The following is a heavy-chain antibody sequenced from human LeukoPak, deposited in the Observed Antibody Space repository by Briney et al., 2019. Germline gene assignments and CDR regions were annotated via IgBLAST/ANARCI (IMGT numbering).Heavy chain of an antibody. Sequence: GGSLRLSCAASGFTFSSYWMSWVRQAPGKGLEWVANIKQDESEKYYVDSVKGRFTISRDNAKNSLYLQMNSLRAEDTAVYYCARENSYGSSGYPFDYWGQGTLVTVSS. V-gene: IGHV3-7*01. CDR3: ARENSYGSSGYPFDY. J-gene: IGHJ4*02. CDR2: IKQDESEK. CDR1: GFTFSSYW. D-gene: IGHD3-22*01.